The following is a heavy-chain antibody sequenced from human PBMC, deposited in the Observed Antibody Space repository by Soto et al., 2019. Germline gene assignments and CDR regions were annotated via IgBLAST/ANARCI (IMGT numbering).Heavy chain of an antibody. CDR2: INPKSDDT. CDR1: GYPFSDNQ. CDR3: ARKHSLDYIRWGLDP. V-gene: IGHV1-2*02. Sequence: ASVKVSCKASGYPFSDNQIHWLRRAPGQGLEWMGRINPKSDDTNYAQKFQGRVTTTRDTSIDTAYLELTGLTSDDTATYYCARKHSLDYIRWGLDPWGQGTLVTSPQ. J-gene: IGHJ5*02. D-gene: IGHD4-4*01.